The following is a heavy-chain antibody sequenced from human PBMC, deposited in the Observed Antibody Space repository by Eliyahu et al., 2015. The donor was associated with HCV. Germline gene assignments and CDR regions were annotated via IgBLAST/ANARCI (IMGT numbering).Heavy chain of an antibody. D-gene: IGHD3-10*01. V-gene: IGHV3-33*01. Sequence: QVQLVESGGGVVQPGRSLRLSCAASGFPFSSYGXHRVRQAPGKGLEWVAVIWYDGSNKYYADSVKGRFTISRDNSKNTLYLQMNSLRAEDTAVYYCARAYGSGVVFGYWGQGTLVTVSS. J-gene: IGHJ4*02. CDR3: ARAYGSGVVFGY. CDR2: IWYDGSNK. CDR1: GFPFSSYG.